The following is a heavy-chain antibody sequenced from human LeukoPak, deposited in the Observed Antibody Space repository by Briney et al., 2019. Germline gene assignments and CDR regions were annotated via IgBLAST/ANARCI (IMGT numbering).Heavy chain of an antibody. D-gene: IGHD5-24*01. J-gene: IGHJ4*02. CDR3: AKSGYNRFDY. CDR2: ISYDGSNK. Sequence: PGGSLRLSCAASGFTFSSYGIHWVRQAPGKGLEWVAVISYDGSNKYYADSVKGRFTISRDNSKHTLYLQMNSLRAEDTAVYFCAKSGYNRFDYWGQGTLVTVSS. CDR1: GFTFSSYG. V-gene: IGHV3-30*18.